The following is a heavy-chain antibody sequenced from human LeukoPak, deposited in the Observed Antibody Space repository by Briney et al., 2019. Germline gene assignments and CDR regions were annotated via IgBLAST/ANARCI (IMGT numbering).Heavy chain of an antibody. CDR2: IYYSGST. Sequence: SETLSLTCAVSGYSISSGYYWGWIRQPPGKGLEWIGSIYYSGSTYYNPSLKSRVTISVDTSKNQFSLKLSSVTAADTAVYYCARALPGIAAAGRDHLDYWGQGTLVTVSS. D-gene: IGHD6-13*01. CDR1: GYSISSGYY. J-gene: IGHJ4*02. V-gene: IGHV4-38-2*01. CDR3: ARALPGIAAAGRDHLDY.